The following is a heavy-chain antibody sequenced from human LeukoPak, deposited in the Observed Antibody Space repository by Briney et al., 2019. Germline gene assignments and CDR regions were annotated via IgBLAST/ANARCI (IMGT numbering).Heavy chain of an antibody. D-gene: IGHD3-22*01. CDR3: AKDALYYYDSSGFAPFDY. Sequence: PGGSLRLSCAASGFIFSNAWMNWVRQAPGKGLEWVGRIKCKTDGGTTDYAAPVKGRFTISRDNSKNTLYLQMNSLRAEDTAVYYCAKDALYYYDSSGFAPFDYWGQGTLVTVSS. V-gene: IGHV3-15*07. CDR2: IKCKTDGGTT. J-gene: IGHJ4*02. CDR1: GFIFSNAW.